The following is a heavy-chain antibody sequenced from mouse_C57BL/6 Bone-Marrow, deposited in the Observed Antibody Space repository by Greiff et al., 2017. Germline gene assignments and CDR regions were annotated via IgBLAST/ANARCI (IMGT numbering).Heavy chain of an antibody. CDR3: ARYLITTVVGGYFDV. CDR2: ISDGGSYT. CDR1: GFTFSSYA. D-gene: IGHD1-1*01. Sequence: EVQVVESGGGLVKPGGSLKLSCAASGFTFSSYAMSWVRQTPEKRLEWVATISDGGSYTYYPDNVKGRFTISRDNAKNNLYLQMSHLKSEDTAMYYCARYLITTVVGGYFDVWGTGTTVTVSS. J-gene: IGHJ1*03. V-gene: IGHV5-4*01.